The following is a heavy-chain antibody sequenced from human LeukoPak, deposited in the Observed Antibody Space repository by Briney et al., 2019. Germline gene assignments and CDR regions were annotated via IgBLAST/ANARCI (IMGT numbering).Heavy chain of an antibody. D-gene: IGHD2-2*01. Sequence: SETLSLTCTVSGGSISSSSYSWGWIRQPPGKGLEWIGSIYYSGSTYYNPSLKSRVTISVDTSKNQFSLKLSSVTAADTAVYYCARGRVGLRYCSSTSCSYYYYYYGMDVWGQGTTVTVSS. CDR2: IYYSGST. J-gene: IGHJ6*02. CDR3: ARGRVGLRYCSSTSCSYYYYYYGMDV. CDR1: GGSISSSSYS. V-gene: IGHV4-39*01.